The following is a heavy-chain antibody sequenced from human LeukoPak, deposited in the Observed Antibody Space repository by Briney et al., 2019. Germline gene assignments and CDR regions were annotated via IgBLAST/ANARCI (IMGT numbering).Heavy chain of an antibody. CDR2: IIPIFGIA. D-gene: IGHD2-15*01. Sequence: ASVKVSCKASGGTFSSYAISWVRQAPGQGLEWMGRIIPIFGIANYAQKFQGRVTITADKSTSTAYMELSSLRSEDTAVYYCARETPCSGGSCYSSYYYGMDVWAKGPRSPSP. CDR3: ARETPCSGGSCYSSYYYGMDV. J-gene: IGHJ6*02. V-gene: IGHV1-69*04. CDR1: GGTFSSYA.